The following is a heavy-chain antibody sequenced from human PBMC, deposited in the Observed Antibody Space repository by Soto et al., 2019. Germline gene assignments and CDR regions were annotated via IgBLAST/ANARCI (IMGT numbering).Heavy chain of an antibody. CDR1: VGSISSSSYY. CDR2: IYYSGST. D-gene: IGHD2-8*01. J-gene: IGHJ3*02. CDR3: ARPYCTNGVCYGDNAFDI. V-gene: IGHV4-39*01. Sequence: SETLSLTCTVSVGSISSSSYYWGWILQPPGKGLEWIGSIYYSGSTYYNPSLKSRVTISVDTSKNQFSLKLSSVTAADTAVYYCARPYCTNGVCYGDNAFDIWGQGTMVTVS.